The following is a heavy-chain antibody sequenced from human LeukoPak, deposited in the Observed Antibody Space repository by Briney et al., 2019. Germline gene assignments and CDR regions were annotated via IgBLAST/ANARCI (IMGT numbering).Heavy chain of an antibody. CDR3: ARGSGSSGWGHFDY. CDR1: GFTFSSYA. V-gene: IGHV3-30*04. CDR2: ISYAGSNK. Sequence: PGGSLRLSCAASGFTFSSYAMHWVRQAPGKGLEWVAVISYAGSNKYYADSVKGRFTISRDNSKNTVYLQMNSLRAEDTAVYYCARGSGSSGWGHFDYWGQGTLVTVSS. J-gene: IGHJ4*02. D-gene: IGHD6-19*01.